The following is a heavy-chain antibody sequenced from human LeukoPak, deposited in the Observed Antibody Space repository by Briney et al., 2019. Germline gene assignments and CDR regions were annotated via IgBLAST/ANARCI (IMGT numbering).Heavy chain of an antibody. CDR2: ISSSSSYI. CDR1: GFTFRSYS. Sequence: GGSLRLSCAASGFTFRSYSMNWVRQAPGKGLEWVSSISSSSSYIYYADSVKGRFTISRDNAKNSLYLQMNSLRAEDTAVYHCPRSGRGVDSFYFYMAVWGKGTTVTVSS. CDR3: PRSGRGVDSFYFYMAV. V-gene: IGHV3-21*01. J-gene: IGHJ6*03. D-gene: IGHD3-10*01.